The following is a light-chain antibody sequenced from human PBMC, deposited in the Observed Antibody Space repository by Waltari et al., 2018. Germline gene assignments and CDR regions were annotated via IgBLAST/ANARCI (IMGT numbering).Light chain of an antibody. CDR2: GAS. V-gene: IGKV3-15*01. CDR1: QRVSSN. CDR3: QQYNNWPPGVFT. Sequence: EIVMTQSPATLSVSPGERATLSCRASQRVSSNLAWYQQKPGQAPRLLIYGASTRATGIPARFSVSGSGTEFTLTISSLQSEDFAVYYCQQYNNWPPGVFTFGPGTKVDIK. J-gene: IGKJ3*01.